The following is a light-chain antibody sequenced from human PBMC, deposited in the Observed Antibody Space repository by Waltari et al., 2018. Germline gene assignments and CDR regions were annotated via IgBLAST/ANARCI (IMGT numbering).Light chain of an antibody. Sequence: QSALTQPASVSGSPGQSITISCTGSSRDVGGYNYVSWYQQHPGKAPKLIIFDVSGRPFGVPTRFSGSKSGNTASLTISGLQPDDEADYHCISYTSSRHYVFGSGTKVIVL. CDR3: ISYTSSRHYV. CDR1: SRDVGGYNY. CDR2: DVS. J-gene: IGLJ1*01. V-gene: IGLV2-14*03.